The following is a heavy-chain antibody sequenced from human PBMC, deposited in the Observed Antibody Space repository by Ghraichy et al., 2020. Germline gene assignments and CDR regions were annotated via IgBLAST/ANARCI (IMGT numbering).Heavy chain of an antibody. J-gene: IGHJ2*01. Sequence: GGSLRLTCAASGFTFTSYAMSWVRQAPGKGLEWVSAISGRGDNTNDADSVKGRFTISRDNSKNTLDLQMNSLTVEDTAIYYCAKVRLWLRDFDLWGHGTLVTVYS. CDR1: GFTFTSYA. D-gene: IGHD5-18*01. CDR3: AKVRLWLRDFDL. CDR2: ISGRGDNT. V-gene: IGHV3-23*01.